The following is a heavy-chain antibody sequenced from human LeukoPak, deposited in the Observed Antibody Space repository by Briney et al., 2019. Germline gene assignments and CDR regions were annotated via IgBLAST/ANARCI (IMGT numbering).Heavy chain of an antibody. CDR1: GYTFTSYY. J-gene: IGHJ4*02. V-gene: IGHV1-46*01. Sequence: ASVKVSCKASGYTFTSYYMHWVRQAPGQGLEWMGIISPSGDSTSYAQKFQGRVTMTRDSSTSTVHMDLSSLRSEDTAVYYCARDGGSFNSDFWGQGTPVTVSS. CDR2: ISPSGDST. D-gene: IGHD1-26*01. CDR3: ARDGGSFNSDF.